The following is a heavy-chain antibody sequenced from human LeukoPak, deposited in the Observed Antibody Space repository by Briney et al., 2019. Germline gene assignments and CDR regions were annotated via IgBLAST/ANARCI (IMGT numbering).Heavy chain of an antibody. CDR2: IKQDRSEK. J-gene: IGHJ5*02. CDR3: ARQKYSSGWYRWGWFDP. D-gene: IGHD6-19*01. CDR1: GFTFTNYW. V-gene: IGHV3-7*01. Sequence: GGSLRLSCAASGFTFTNYWMSWVRQAPGKGLELVANIKQDRSEKYYVDSVKGRFTISRDNAKNSLYLQMNSLRAEDTAVYYCARQKYSSGWYRWGWFDPWGRGTLVTVSS.